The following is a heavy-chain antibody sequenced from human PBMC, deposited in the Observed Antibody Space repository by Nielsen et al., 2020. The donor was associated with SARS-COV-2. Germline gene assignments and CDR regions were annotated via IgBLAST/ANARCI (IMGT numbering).Heavy chain of an antibody. CDR3: AKDGGGVWFGELSSYYGMDV. Sequence: VRQAPGKGLEWVANIKQDGSEKYYVDSVKGRFTISRDNAKNSLYLQMNSLRAEDTAVYYCAKDGGGVWFGELSSYYGMDVWGQGTTVTVSS. D-gene: IGHD3-10*01. CDR2: IKQDGSEK. J-gene: IGHJ6*02. V-gene: IGHV3-7*01.